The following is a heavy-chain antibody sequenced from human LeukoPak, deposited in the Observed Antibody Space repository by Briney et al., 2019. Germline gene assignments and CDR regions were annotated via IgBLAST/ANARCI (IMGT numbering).Heavy chain of an antibody. D-gene: IGHD1-1*01. CDR3: AREPTGYYYGMDV. Sequence: SETLSLTCVVSGGSISSSGYSWSWIRQPPGKGLEWIGYIYHSGSAYYNPSLKSRVTISVDRSKNQFSLKLRSVTAADTAVYYCAREPTGYYYGMDVWGQGTTVTVSS. CDR1: GGSISSSGYS. V-gene: IGHV4-30-2*01. J-gene: IGHJ6*02. CDR2: IYHSGSA.